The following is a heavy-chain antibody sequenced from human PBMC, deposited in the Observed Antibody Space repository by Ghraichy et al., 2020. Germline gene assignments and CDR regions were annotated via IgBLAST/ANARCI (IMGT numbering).Heavy chain of an antibody. CDR3: AEGSTQGVINYFDY. J-gene: IGHJ4*02. Sequence: SVKVSCKASGGTFSSYAISWVRQAPGQGLEWMGGIIPIFGTANYAQKFQGRVTITADESTSTAYMELSSLRSEDTAVYYCAEGSTQGVINYFDYWGQGTLVTVSS. CDR2: IIPIFGTA. V-gene: IGHV1-69*13. D-gene: IGHD3-10*01. CDR1: GGTFSSYA.